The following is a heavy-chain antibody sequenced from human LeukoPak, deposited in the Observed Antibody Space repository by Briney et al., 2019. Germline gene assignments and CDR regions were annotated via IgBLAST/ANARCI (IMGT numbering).Heavy chain of an antibody. D-gene: IGHD3-10*01. Sequence: PGGSLRLSCAASGFTFSNAWMNWVRQAPGKGLEWVGRIKSKTDGGTTDYAAPVKGRFTISRDDSKNTLYLQMNSLKTEDTAVYYRTTEPELLWFGELSPHFDYWGQGTLVTVSS. CDR2: IKSKTDGGTT. J-gene: IGHJ4*02. CDR3: TTEPELLWFGELSPHFDY. CDR1: GFTFSNAW. V-gene: IGHV3-15*07.